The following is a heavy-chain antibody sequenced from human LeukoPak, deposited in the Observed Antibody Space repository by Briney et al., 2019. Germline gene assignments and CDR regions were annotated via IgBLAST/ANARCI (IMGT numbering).Heavy chain of an antibody. D-gene: IGHD3-22*01. CDR1: GGSISSSSYY. V-gene: IGHV4-39*07. CDR2: IYYRGIT. CDR3: SRVVYDSSTYPKSYFDF. J-gene: IGHJ4*02. Sequence: SETLSLTCTVSGGSISSSSYYWGWIRQPPGKGLEWIGSIYYRGITYYNPSLKSRVTISVDTSKNQFSLKLSSVTAAGTAVYYCSRVVYDSSTYPKSYFDFWGQGTLVTVSS.